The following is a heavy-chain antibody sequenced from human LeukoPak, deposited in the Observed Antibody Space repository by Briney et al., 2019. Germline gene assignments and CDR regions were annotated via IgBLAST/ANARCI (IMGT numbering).Heavy chain of an antibody. CDR1: GFTVSSNY. CDR3: ARSGSLMATMDY. J-gene: IGHJ4*02. V-gene: IGHV3-30-3*01. D-gene: IGHD5-24*01. Sequence: GGSLRLSCAASGFTVSSNYMSWVRQAPGKGLEWVAVISYEGSNEYYADSVKGRFTISRDNSKNTLYLQMNSLRAEDTAVYYCARSGSLMATMDYWGQGTLVTVSS. CDR2: ISYEGSNE.